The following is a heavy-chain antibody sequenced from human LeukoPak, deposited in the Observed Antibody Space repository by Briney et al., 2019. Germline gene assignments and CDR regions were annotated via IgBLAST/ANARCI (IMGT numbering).Heavy chain of an antibody. CDR3: PNPEHYDFWSAYPLGY. V-gene: IGHV3-74*01. CDR1: GFTFSSYW. Sequence: PGGSLRLSCAASGFTFSSYWMHWVRQAPGKGLVWVSRINSDGSGTSYADSVKGRFTISRDNAKNTLYLQMNSLRAEHTAVYYFPNPEHYDFWSAYPLGYWGQGTLVTVSS. D-gene: IGHD3-3*01. CDR2: INSDGSGT. J-gene: IGHJ4*02.